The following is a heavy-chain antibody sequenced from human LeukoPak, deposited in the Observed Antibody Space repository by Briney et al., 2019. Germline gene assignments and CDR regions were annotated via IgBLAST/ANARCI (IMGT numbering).Heavy chain of an antibody. CDR1: GYTFTSYY. CDR3: ASPEKTSRSFQH. Sequence: EASVKVSCKASGYTFTSYYMHWVRQAPGQGLEWMGGIIPIFGTANYAQKFQGRVTITADESTSTAYMELSSLRSEDTAVYYCASPEKTSRSFQHWGQGTLVTVSS. V-gene: IGHV1-69*13. J-gene: IGHJ1*01. D-gene: IGHD2-2*01. CDR2: IIPIFGTA.